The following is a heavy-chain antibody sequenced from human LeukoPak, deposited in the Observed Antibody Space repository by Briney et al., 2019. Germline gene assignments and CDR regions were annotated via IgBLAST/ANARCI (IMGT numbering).Heavy chain of an antibody. CDR2: ISGSGVNT. V-gene: IGHV3-23*01. CDR3: AKDLRYYDNSGYPDAFDI. Sequence: GGSLRLSCAASGFTFSNYWMTWVRQAPGKGLAWVSAISGSGVNTFYADSVKGRFTISRDNSKNTLYLQMSSLRAEDTAVYYCAKDLRYYDNSGYPDAFDIWGQGTMVTVSS. D-gene: IGHD3-22*01. J-gene: IGHJ3*02. CDR1: GFTFSNYW.